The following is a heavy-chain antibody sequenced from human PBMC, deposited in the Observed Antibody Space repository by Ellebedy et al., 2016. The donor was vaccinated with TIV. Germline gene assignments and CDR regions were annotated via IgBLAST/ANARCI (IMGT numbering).Heavy chain of an antibody. CDR2: IYPGYSDT. CDR3: ARLAAGLYYYYYGMDV. V-gene: IGHV5-51*01. J-gene: IGHJ6*02. CDR1: RYSFTSYW. Sequence: GESLKISCKGSRYSFTSYWIGWVRQMPGKGLEWMGIIYPGYSDTRYSPSFQGQVTISADKSISTAYLQWSSLKASDTAMYYCARLAAGLYYYYYGMDVWGQGTAVTVSS. D-gene: IGHD6-19*01.